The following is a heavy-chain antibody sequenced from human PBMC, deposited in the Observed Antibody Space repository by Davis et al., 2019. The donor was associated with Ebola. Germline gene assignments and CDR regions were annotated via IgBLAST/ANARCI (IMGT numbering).Heavy chain of an antibody. J-gene: IGHJ4*02. CDR2: INHSGST. CDR3: ARGLYCSGGSCFLDY. V-gene: IGHV4-34*01. D-gene: IGHD2-15*01. Sequence: MPSETLSLTCAVYCGSFRGYYWSWIRQPPGKGLEWIGEINHSGSTNYNPSLKSRVTISVDTSKNQFSLKLSSVTAADTAVYYCARGLYCSGGSCFLDYWGQGTLVTVSS. CDR1: CGSFRGYY.